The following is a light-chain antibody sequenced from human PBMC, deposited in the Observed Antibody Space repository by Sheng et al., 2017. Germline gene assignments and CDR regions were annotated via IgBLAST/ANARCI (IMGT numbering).Light chain of an antibody. CDR2: AAS. J-gene: IGKJ4*01. CDR3: QQLNSYPLT. V-gene: IGKV1-9*01. Sequence: DIQLTQSPSFLSASVGDRVTITCRASQGISSYLAWYQQKPGKGPKLLIYAASTLQSGVPSRFSGGGSGTEFTLTISSLQPEDFATYYCQQLNSYPLTFGGGTKVEIK. CDR1: QGISSY.